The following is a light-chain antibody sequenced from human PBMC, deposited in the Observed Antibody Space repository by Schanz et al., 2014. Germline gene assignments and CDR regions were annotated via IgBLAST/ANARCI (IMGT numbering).Light chain of an antibody. CDR1: QSVTSTY. J-gene: IGKJ1*01. V-gene: IGKV3-20*01. Sequence: EIVLTQSPGTLSLSPGERATLSCRASQSVTSTYLAWYQQKPGQAPRLLIYAASIRAIGIPARFSGSGSGTDFTLTITRLEPEDFGMFYCQQFINLPWTFGQGTKVEMK. CDR3: QQFINLPWT. CDR2: AAS.